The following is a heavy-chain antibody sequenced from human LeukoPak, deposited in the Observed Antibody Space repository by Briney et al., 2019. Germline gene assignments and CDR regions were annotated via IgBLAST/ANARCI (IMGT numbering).Heavy chain of an antibody. CDR2: IYYSGST. J-gene: IGHJ3*02. V-gene: IGHV4-39*07. Sequence: PSETLSLTCTVSGGSISSSSYYWGWIRQPPGKGLEWIGSIYYSGSTYYNPSLKSRVTISVDTSKNQFSLKLSSVTAADTAVYYCARGREPGPHYYDSSGYEVRDAFDIWGQGTMVTVSS. CDR1: GGSISSSSYY. CDR3: ARGREPGPHYYDSSGYEVRDAFDI. D-gene: IGHD3-22*01.